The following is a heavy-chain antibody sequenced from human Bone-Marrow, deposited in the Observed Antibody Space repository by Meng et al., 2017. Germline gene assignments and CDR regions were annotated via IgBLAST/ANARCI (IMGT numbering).Heavy chain of an antibody. CDR1: GGSFSDYY. V-gene: IGHV4-34*01. D-gene: IGHD3-22*01. J-gene: IGHJ4*02. CDR2: INHSGST. Sequence: QVQLQQWGAGLLKPSETLSLTCVVSGGSFSDYYWSWIRQPPGKGLVWIGEINHSGSTNYNPSLKSRVTISVDTSKNQFSLKLSSVTAADTAVYYCARDNTMIGSFDYWGQGTLVTVSS. CDR3: ARDNTMIGSFDY.